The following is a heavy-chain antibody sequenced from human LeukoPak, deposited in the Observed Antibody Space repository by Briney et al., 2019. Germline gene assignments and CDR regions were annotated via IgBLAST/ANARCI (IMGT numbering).Heavy chain of an antibody. J-gene: IGHJ3*02. CDR1: GGTFSSYA. V-gene: IGHV1-69*13. CDR3: ARRGSYDSSGYFAFDI. D-gene: IGHD3-22*01. CDR2: IIPIFGTA. Sequence: SVKVSCKASGGTFSSYAISWVRQAPGQGLEWMGGIIPIFGTANYAQKFQGRVTITADESTSTAYMELSSLRSEDTAVYYCARRGSYDSSGYFAFDIWGQGTTVTVSS.